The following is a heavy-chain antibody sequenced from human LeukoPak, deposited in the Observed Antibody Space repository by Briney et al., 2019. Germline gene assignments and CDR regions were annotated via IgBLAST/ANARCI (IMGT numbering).Heavy chain of an antibody. J-gene: IGHJ4*02. CDR3: ARYPAPRPPDY. V-gene: IGHV4-31*03. Sequence: SETLSLTCTVSGGSISSGGYYWSWIRQHPGKGLEWIGYIYYSGSTYYNPSLKSRVTISVDTSKNQFSLKLSSVTAADTAVYYCARYPAPRPPDYWGQGTLVIVSS. CDR1: GGSISSGGYY. CDR2: IYYSGST. D-gene: IGHD1-14*01.